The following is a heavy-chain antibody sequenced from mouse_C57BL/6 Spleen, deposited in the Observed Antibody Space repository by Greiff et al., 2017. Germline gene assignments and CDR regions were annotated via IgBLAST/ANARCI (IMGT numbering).Heavy chain of an antibody. CDR1: GYTFTSYW. CDR2: IDPSDSET. D-gene: IGHD1-1*01. CDR3: ARITTVVDYYAMDY. J-gene: IGHJ4*01. V-gene: IGHV1-52*01. Sequence: QVQLQQPGAELVRPGSSVKLSCKASGYTFTSYWMHWVKQRPIQGLEWIGNIDPSDSETHYNQKFKDKATLTVDKSSSTAYMQFSSLTSEDSAVYYCARITTVVDYYAMDYWGQGTSVTVSS.